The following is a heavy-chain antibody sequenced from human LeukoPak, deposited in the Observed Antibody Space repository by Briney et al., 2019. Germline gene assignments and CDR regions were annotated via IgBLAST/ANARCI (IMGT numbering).Heavy chain of an antibody. CDR2: IYTSGST. Sequence: SETLSLTCTVSGGSISSHYWSWIRQPAGKGLEWIGRIYTSGSTNYNPSLKSRVTISVDTSKNQFSLKLSSVTAADTAVYYCATNYDSSGYYPGPFDYWGQGTLVTVSS. J-gene: IGHJ4*02. CDR3: ATNYDSSGYYPGPFDY. CDR1: GGSISSHY. V-gene: IGHV4-4*07. D-gene: IGHD3-22*01.